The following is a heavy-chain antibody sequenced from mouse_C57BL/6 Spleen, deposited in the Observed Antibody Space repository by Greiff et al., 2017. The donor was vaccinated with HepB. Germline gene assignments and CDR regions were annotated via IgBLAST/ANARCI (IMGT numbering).Heavy chain of an antibody. D-gene: IGHD1-1*01. Sequence: EVKVVESGGGLVKPGGSLKLSCAASGFTFSSYAMSWVRQTPEKRLEWVATISDGGSYTYYPDNVKGRFTISRDNAKNNLYLQMSHLKSEDTAMYYCARGHLLGDYFDYWGQGTTLTVSS. J-gene: IGHJ2*01. CDR1: GFTFSSYA. V-gene: IGHV5-4*03. CDR2: ISDGGSYT. CDR3: ARGHLLGDYFDY.